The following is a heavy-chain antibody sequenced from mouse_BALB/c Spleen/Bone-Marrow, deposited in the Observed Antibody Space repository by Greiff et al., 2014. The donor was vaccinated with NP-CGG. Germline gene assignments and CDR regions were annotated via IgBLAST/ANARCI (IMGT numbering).Heavy chain of an antibody. D-gene: IGHD1-2*01. V-gene: IGHV2-9*02. J-gene: IGHJ4*01. CDR3: ARITTATGAMDY. CDR1: GFSLTNYG. Sequence: VQLVESGPGLVAPSQSLSITCTVSGFSLTNYGVHWIRQTPGKGLEWLGVKWADGSTNYNSALMSRLSISKDNSKNQVFFKMNCLQTDDTAMYYCARITTATGAMDYWGQGTSVTVSS. CDR2: KWADGST.